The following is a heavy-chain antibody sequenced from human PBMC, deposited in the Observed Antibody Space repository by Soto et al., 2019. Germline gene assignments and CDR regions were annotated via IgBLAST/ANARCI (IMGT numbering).Heavy chain of an antibody. Sequence: PGGSLRLSCAASGFTFSNYAMSWVRQAPGKGLEWVSAISDSGDNTYYADSVKGRFTISRDNSKNTLHLQMNSLRAEDTAIYYCAKSKPFGVVIVETYYFNYWGQGT. CDR3: AKSKPFGVVIVETYYFNY. CDR1: GFTFSNYA. CDR2: ISDSGDNT. D-gene: IGHD3-3*01. J-gene: IGHJ4*02. V-gene: IGHV3-23*01.